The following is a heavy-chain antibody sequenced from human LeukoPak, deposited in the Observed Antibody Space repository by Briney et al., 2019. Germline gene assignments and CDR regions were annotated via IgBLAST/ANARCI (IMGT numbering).Heavy chain of an antibody. CDR2: IYSGGST. Sequence: PGGSLRLSCAASGFTFSDYHMSWIRQVPGKGLEWVSVIYSGGSTYYADSVKGRFTISRDNSKNTLYLQMNSLRAEDTAVYYCAKESYYDFWSGYSYYFDYWGQGTLVTVSS. V-gene: IGHV3-66*01. CDR3: AKESYYDFWSGYSYYFDY. CDR1: GFTFSDYH. D-gene: IGHD3-3*01. J-gene: IGHJ4*02.